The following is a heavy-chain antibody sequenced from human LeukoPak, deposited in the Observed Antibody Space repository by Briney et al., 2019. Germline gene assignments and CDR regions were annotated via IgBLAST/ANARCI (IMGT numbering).Heavy chain of an antibody. J-gene: IGHJ4*02. V-gene: IGHV4-59*08. D-gene: IGHD1-26*01. CDR2: IYYSGST. Sequence: SETLSLTCTVAGGSISSYYWSWIRQPPGKGLEWIGYIYYSGSTNYNPSLKSRVTISVDTSKNQFSLKLSSVTAADTAVYHCASLRERSYYARGFDYWGRGTLVTVSS. CDR1: GGSISSYY. CDR3: ASLRERSYYARGFDY.